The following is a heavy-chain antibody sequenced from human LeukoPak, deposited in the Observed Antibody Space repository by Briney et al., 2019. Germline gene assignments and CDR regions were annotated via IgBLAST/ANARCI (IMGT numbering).Heavy chain of an antibody. CDR3: ARGGDEYSSSSGAYYYYYYMDV. J-gene: IGHJ6*03. CDR1: GYTFTSYD. D-gene: IGHD6-6*01. V-gene: IGHV1-8*01. Sequence: ASVKVSCKASGYTFTSYDINWVRQATGQGLEWMGWMNPNSGNTGYAQKFQGRVTMTRNTSISTAYMELSSLRSEDTAMYYCARGGDEYSSSSGAYYYYYYMDVWGKGTTVTVSS. CDR2: MNPNSGNT.